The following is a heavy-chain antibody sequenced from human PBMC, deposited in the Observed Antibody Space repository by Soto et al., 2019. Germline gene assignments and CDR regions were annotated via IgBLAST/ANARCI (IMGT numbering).Heavy chain of an antibody. V-gene: IGHV3-30*18. CDR3: AKSGRVQRLDY. CDR1: GFTFSSYA. J-gene: IGHJ4*02. Sequence: PGGSLSLSCSASGFTFSSYAMHWVRQAPAKGLEWVAVVSYDGSNKYYADSVKGRFTISRDNSKNTLYLQMNSLRDEDTAAYYCAKSGRVQRLDYWGQGTLVTVSS. CDR2: VSYDGSNK. D-gene: IGHD1-1*01.